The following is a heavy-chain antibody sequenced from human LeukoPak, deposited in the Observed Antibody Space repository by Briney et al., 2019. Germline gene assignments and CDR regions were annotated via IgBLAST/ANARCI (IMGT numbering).Heavy chain of an antibody. Sequence: GASVKVSCKASGYTFTGYYMHWVRQAPGQGLEWMGWINPNSGGTNYAQKFQGRVTMTRDTSISTAYMELSRLRSDDTAVYYCARVGAGRTHYIDYWGQGTLVTVSS. V-gene: IGHV1-2*02. CDR1: GYTFTGYY. J-gene: IGHJ4*02. D-gene: IGHD1-26*01. CDR3: ARVGAGRTHYIDY. CDR2: INPNSGGT.